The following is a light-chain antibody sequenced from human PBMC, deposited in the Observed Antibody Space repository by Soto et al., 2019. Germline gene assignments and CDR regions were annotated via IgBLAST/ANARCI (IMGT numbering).Light chain of an antibody. CDR2: AAS. CDR3: QQSYGTPLT. Sequence: DMEMTQSPSSLSAFVGDRVTITCRASQSISNYLNWYQHKPGKVPKLLIYAASSLQSGVPTRFSGRGSGTDVTLTINSLQPEDFATYYCQQSYGTPLTFGGGTKIEIK. J-gene: IGKJ4*01. CDR1: QSISNY. V-gene: IGKV1-39*01.